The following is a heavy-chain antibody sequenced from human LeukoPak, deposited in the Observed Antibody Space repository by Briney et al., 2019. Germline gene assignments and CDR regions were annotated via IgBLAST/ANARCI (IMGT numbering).Heavy chain of an antibody. CDR2: ISYDGSNK. J-gene: IGHJ4*02. D-gene: IGHD6-13*01. CDR3: ARAGHIVSSSWQPGY. V-gene: IGHV3-30*04. CDR1: GFTFSSYG. Sequence: GGSLRLSCAASGFTFSSYGMHWVRQAPGKGLEWVAVISYDGSNKYYADSVKGRFTISRDNSKNTLYLQMNSLRAEDTAVYYCARAGHIVSSSWQPGYWGQGTLVTVSS.